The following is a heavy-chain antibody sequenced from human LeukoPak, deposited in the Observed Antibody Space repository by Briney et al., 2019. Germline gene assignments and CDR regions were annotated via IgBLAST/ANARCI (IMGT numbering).Heavy chain of an antibody. CDR1: GGTLSNYP. Sequence: SVKVSCKASGGTLSNYPVTWVRQAPGQGLEWMGGLKPSFGTANYAQKFQGRVTITADESTRAAYMELSSLRSDDTAVYYCARVQSDCPIASCHDKGFFDYWGQGTLVTVSS. D-gene: IGHD2-2*01. J-gene: IGHJ4*02. CDR3: ARVQSDCPIASCHDKGFFDY. V-gene: IGHV1-69*13. CDR2: LKPSFGTA.